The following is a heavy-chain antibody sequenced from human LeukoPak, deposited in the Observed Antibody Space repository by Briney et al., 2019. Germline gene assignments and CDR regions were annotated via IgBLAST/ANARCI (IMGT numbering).Heavy chain of an antibody. D-gene: IGHD2-21*01. CDR1: GFTFSSYG. V-gene: IGHV3-30*02. Sequence: GGSLRLSCAASGFTFSSYGMHWVRQAPGKGLEWVAFIRNDGSNKYYADSVKGRFTISRDKSKNTLYLQMNSLRPEDTAIYYCAKGPYCGDDCYSHADYFQHWGQGTLVTVSS. CDR2: IRNDGSNK. J-gene: IGHJ1*01. CDR3: AKGPYCGDDCYSHADYFQH.